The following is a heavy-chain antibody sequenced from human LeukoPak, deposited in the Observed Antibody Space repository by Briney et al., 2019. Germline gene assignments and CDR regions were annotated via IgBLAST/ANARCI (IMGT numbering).Heavy chain of an antibody. V-gene: IGHV3-48*03. CDR3: AREHYGGFDY. D-gene: IGHD4-23*01. CDR2: ISSSGSTI. J-gene: IGHJ4*02. Sequence: GGSLRLSCAASGFTFSSYEMNWVRQAPGKGLEWVSYISSSGSTIYYADSVKGRFTISRDNAKNSLYLQMNSLRAEDTAVYYCAREHYGGFDYWGQGTLVTVSS. CDR1: GFTFSSYE.